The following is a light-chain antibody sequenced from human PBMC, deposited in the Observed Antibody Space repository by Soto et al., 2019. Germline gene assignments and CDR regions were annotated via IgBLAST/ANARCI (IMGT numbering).Light chain of an antibody. CDR2: SDN. CDR3: AAWDDSLNGCV. V-gene: IGLV1-44*01. Sequence: QSVLTQPPSASGTPGQRVTISCSGSSSNIGTYSVSWYQQSPGTAPRLLIYSDNQRPSGVPDRFSASKSGASASLAISGLQSEDEADFYCAAWDDSLNGCVFGTGTKVTVL. CDR1: SSNIGTYS. J-gene: IGLJ1*01.